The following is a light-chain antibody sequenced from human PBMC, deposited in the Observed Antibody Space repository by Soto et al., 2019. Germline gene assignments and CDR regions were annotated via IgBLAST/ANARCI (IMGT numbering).Light chain of an antibody. V-gene: IGLV2-11*01. CDR2: GVS. CDR1: SSDVGGYNY. J-gene: IGLJ2*01. CDR3: CSYAGFYTVI. Sequence: QSALTQPRSVSGSPGQSVTISCTGTSSDVGGYNYVSWYQQHPGKAPKLMIYGVSKWPSGVPDRFSGSKSGHTASLTISGLQAEDDGDYYCCSYAGFYTVIFGGGTKLTVL.